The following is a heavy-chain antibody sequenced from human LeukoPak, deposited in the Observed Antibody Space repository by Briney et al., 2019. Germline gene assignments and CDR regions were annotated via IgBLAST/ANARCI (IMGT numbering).Heavy chain of an antibody. CDR2: FYYSGST. D-gene: IGHD1-26*01. V-gene: IGHV4-39*01. Sequence: PSETLSLTCTVSGASISSRGYYWGWIRQPPGKGLEWIGSFYYSGSTYYNPSLKSRVAKSVDTSKNQFSLKVTSVTAADTAVYYCARLLAATDYIHSWGQGTLVTVSS. CDR3: ARLLAATDYIHS. J-gene: IGHJ4*02. CDR1: GASISSRGYY.